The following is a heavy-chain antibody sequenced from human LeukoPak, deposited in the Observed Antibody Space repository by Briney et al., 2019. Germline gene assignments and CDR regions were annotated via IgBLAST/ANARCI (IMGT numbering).Heavy chain of an antibody. CDR1: GLTFSTST. Sequence: GGSLRLSCSASGLTFSTSTFNWVRQAPGQGLQWISYIGTRTGPIYYADSVRGRFTISRDNAKNTLYLQMNSLTDEDTAVYYCASPKPDYWGQGTLVTVSS. V-gene: IGHV3-48*02. CDR2: IGTRTGPI. CDR3: ASPKPDY. J-gene: IGHJ4*02.